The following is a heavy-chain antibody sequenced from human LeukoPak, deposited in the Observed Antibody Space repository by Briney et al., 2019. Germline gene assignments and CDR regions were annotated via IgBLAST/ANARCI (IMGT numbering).Heavy chain of an antibody. V-gene: IGHV3-21*01. Sequence: PGGSLRLSCAASGFTFSGYSMNWVRQAPGKGLEWVSSISSSSSYIYYADSVKGRFTISRDNAKISLYLQMNSLRAEDTAVYYCARLLYAALDYWGQGTLVTVSS. CDR3: ARLLYAALDY. CDR2: ISSSSSYI. J-gene: IGHJ4*02. CDR1: GFTFSGYS. D-gene: IGHD2-8*01.